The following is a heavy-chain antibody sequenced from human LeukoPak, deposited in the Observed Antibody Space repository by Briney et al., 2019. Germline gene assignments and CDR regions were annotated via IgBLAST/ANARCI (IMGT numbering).Heavy chain of an antibody. CDR2: ISASGGST. V-gene: IGHV3-23*01. CDR3: AKDWSVAGTRLWDY. Sequence: GGSLRLSCAASGFTFSSYAMSWVRQAPGKGLEWVSTISASGGSTYYADSVKGRFTISRDNSKNTLYLQMNSLRAEDTAVYYCAKDWSVAGTRLWDYWGQGTLVTVSS. J-gene: IGHJ4*02. CDR1: GFTFSSYA. D-gene: IGHD6-19*01.